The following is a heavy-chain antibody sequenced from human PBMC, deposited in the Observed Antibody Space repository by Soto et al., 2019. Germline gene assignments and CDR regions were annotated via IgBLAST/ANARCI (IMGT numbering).Heavy chain of an antibody. CDR1: GCSISSYY. V-gene: IGHV4-59*01. J-gene: IGHJ4*02. CDR3: ARLLSGYYSRYKTYFDY. CDR2: IYYSGST. D-gene: IGHD3-22*01. Sequence: SETLSLTCTVSGCSISSYYWSWIRQPPGKGLEWIGYIYYSGSTNYNPSLKSRVTISVDTSKNQFSLKLSSVTAADTAVYYCARLLSGYYSRYKTYFDYWGQGTLVTVSS.